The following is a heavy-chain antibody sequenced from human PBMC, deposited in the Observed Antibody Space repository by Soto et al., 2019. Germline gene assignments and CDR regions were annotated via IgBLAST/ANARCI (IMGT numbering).Heavy chain of an antibody. CDR3: ARQASTIFGVVKDYYYYYGMDV. J-gene: IGHJ6*02. Sequence: GESLKISCKGSGYSFTSYWIGWVRQMPGKGLEWMGFFYSVDFDTRYSPSFQGQVTISADKSISTSYLHLSSLKASDTAMYYCARQASTIFGVVKDYYYYYGMDVWGQGTTDTVSS. CDR1: GYSFTSYW. D-gene: IGHD3-3*01. V-gene: IGHV5-51*01. CDR2: FYSVDFDT.